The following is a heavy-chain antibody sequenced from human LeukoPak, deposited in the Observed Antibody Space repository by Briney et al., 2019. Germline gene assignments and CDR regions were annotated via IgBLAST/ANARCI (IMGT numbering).Heavy chain of an antibody. V-gene: IGHV1-24*01. D-gene: IGHD2-2*02. J-gene: IGHJ3*02. Sequence: GASVKVSCKVSGYTLTELSMHWVRQAPGKGLEWMGGFDPEDGETIYAQKFQGRVTMTEDTSTDTAYMELSSLRSEDTAVYYCATEVLYCSSTSCYTNAFDIWGQGTMVTVSS. CDR1: GYTLTELS. CDR2: FDPEDGET. CDR3: ATEVLYCSSTSCYTNAFDI.